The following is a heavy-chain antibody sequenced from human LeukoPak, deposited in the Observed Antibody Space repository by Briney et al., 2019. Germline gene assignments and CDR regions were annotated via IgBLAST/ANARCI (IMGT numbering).Heavy chain of an antibody. CDR3: ARDRGNYWFDP. J-gene: IGHJ5*02. D-gene: IGHD4-23*01. CDR2: IYYSGST. CDR1: GGSISSYY. Sequence: SETLSLTCTVSGGSISSYYWSWIRQPPGKGLEWIGYIYYSGSTNYNPSLKSRVTISVDTSKNQFSLKLSSVTAADTAVYYCARDRGNYWFDPWGQGTLVTVSP. V-gene: IGHV4-59*01.